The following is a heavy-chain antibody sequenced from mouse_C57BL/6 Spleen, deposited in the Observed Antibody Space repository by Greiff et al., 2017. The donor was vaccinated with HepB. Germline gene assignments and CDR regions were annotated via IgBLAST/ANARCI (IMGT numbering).Heavy chain of an antibody. CDR1: GYTFTSYD. CDR2: IYPRDGST. CDR3: ARGGYGNYVDYFDY. D-gene: IGHD2-1*01. Sequence: QVQLQQSGPELVKPGASVKLSCKASGYTFTSYDINWVKQRPGQGLEWIGWIYPRDGSTKYNEKFKGKATLTVDTSSSTAYMELHSLTSEDSAVYFCARGGYGNYVDYFDYWGQGTTLTVSS. V-gene: IGHV1-85*01. J-gene: IGHJ2*01.